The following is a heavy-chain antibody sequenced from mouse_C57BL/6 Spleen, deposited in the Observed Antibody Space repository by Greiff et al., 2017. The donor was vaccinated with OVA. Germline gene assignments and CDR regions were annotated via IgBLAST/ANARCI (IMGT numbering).Heavy chain of an antibody. CDR1: GYTFTDYE. D-gene: IGHD1-1*01. V-gene: IGHV1-15*01. J-gene: IGHJ2*01. CDR3: TRGYGSSYLDY. CDR2: IDPETGGT. Sequence: QVQLKESGAELVRPGASVTLSCKASGYTFTDYEMHWVKQTPVHGLEWIGAIDPETGGTAYNQKFKGKAILTADKSSSTAYMELRSLTSEDSAVYYCTRGYGSSYLDYWGQGTTLTVSS.